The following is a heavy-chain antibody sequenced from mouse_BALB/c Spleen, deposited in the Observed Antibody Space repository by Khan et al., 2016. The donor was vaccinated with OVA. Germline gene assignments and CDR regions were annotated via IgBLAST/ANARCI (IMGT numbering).Heavy chain of an antibody. J-gene: IGHJ4*01. V-gene: IGHV3-2*02. CDR2: ISFSGST. D-gene: IGHD2-2*01. CDR3: IRSVYYAYAYAMDY. Sequence: EVKLEVSGPGLVKPSQSLSLTCTVTGYSITSDFAWNWVRQFPGNKLEWMGYISFSGSTSYAPSLKSRLSITRDTSKDQFFLQLNSVTTEDTATYYCIRSVYYAYAYAMDYWGQGISVTVSS. CDR1: GYSITSDFA.